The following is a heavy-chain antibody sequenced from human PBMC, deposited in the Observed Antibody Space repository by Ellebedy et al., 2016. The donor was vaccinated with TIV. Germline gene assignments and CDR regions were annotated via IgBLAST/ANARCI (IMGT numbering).Heavy chain of an antibody. CDR2: IYYRGST. CDR3: AVSGGGSGLR. Sequence: GSLRLSXTVSGGSISSYYWSWIRQPPGKGLEWIGYIYYRGSTNYNPSLKSRVTISLDTSKNQFSLKLTSVTAADTAVYYCAVSGGGSGLRWGQGTLVTVSS. V-gene: IGHV4-59*01. CDR1: GGSISSYY. D-gene: IGHD3-10*02. J-gene: IGHJ4*02.